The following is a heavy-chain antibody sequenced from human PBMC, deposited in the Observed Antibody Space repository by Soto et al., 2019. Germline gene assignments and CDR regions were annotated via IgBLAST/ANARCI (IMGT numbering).Heavy chain of an antibody. CDR1: GYTFTEYY. CDR3: ARTAIEATDPYYEYGLDV. V-gene: IGHV1-2*02. D-gene: IGHD3-3*01. Sequence: ASVKVSCKASGYTFTEYYMQWLRPAPGQRPDCMGCIKPNMGDTDLAQNIRGRFTVTSDTSMSVVYMELSRLRSDDTAVYFCARTAIEATDPYYEYGLDVWGQGATVTVSS. J-gene: IGHJ6*02. CDR2: IKPNMGDT.